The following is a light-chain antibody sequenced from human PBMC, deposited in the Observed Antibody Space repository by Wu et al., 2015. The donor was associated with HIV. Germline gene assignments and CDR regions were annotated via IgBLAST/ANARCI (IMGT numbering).Light chain of an antibody. CDR3: QQYHNWPPLT. J-gene: IGKJ4*01. CDR2: DAS. Sequence: EIVMTQSPATLSVSPGERATLSCRASQSVSTNLAWYQEKPGQAPRLLIYDASTRATGVPARFGGSGSGTEFTLTISSLQSEDFAVSYCQQYHNWPPLTFGGGTRLEI. V-gene: IGKV3-15*01. CDR1: QSVSTN.